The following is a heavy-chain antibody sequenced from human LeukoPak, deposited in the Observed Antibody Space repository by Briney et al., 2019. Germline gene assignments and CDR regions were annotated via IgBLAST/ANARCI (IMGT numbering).Heavy chain of an antibody. CDR1: GGSISSYY. CDR3: ATYSGSYRLQAFDI. D-gene: IGHD1-26*01. V-gene: IGHV4-59*01. Sequence: SETLSLTCTVSGGSISSYYWSWIRQPPGKGLEWIGYIYYSGSTNYNPSLKSRVTISVDTSKNQFSLKLSSVTAADTAVYYCATYSGSYRLQAFDIWGQGTMVTVSS. CDR2: IYYSGST. J-gene: IGHJ3*02.